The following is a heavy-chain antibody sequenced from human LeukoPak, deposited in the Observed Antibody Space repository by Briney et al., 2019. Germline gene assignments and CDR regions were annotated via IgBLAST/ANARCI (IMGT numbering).Heavy chain of an antibody. CDR2: IKWNGGST. CDR1: GFTFDDYG. J-gene: IGHJ5*02. D-gene: IGHD3-22*01. V-gene: IGHV3-20*04. CDR3: ARVSYYDSSGYYT. Sequence: GGSLRLSCAASGFTFDDYGMSWVRQAPGKGLEWVSSIKWNGGSTGYADSVKGRFTVSRDNAKNTLYLQMNSLRAEDTAVYYCARVSYYDSSGYYTWGQGTLVTVSS.